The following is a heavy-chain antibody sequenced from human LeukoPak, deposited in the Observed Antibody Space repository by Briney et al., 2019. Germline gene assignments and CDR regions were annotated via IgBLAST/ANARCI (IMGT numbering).Heavy chain of an antibody. CDR1: GFTLSSYT. D-gene: IGHD2/OR15-2a*01. Sequence: GGSLRLSCAASGFTLSSYTMNWVRQAPGKGLECVSSISGRDGSTYYADSVKGRFTISRDNSKNTLYLQMNSLRAGDTAIYYCAKAGNIRFDYWGQGTLVTVSS. CDR2: ISGRDGST. V-gene: IGHV3-23*01. J-gene: IGHJ4*02. CDR3: AKAGNIRFDY.